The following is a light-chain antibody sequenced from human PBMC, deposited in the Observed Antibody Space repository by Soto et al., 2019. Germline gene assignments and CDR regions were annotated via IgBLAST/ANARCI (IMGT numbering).Light chain of an antibody. CDR1: ESIGDS. V-gene: IGKV1-5*03. J-gene: IGKJ5*01. CDR3: QQLSSYPLT. CDR2: KAS. Sequence: IQMTKCPSSLSECVGERFTVTLLASESIGDSLAWYQQKPGKAPKFLIYKASILQGGVPSRFGGSGSGTAFTLTLSGPQPGDFSTYYCQQLSSYPLTLGQGTRLE.